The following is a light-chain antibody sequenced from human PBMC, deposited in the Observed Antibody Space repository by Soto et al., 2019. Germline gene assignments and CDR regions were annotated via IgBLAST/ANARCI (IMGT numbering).Light chain of an antibody. Sequence: PGDRATLSCRASQSVGGYLAWYRQKPGQAPRLLIYDASSRAAGVPARFSGSGSGTDFTLTISSLEPEDFAVYYCQQRSNWPSTFDGGTKVEIK. CDR3: QQRSNWPST. V-gene: IGKV3-11*01. J-gene: IGKJ4*01. CDR1: QSVGGY. CDR2: DAS.